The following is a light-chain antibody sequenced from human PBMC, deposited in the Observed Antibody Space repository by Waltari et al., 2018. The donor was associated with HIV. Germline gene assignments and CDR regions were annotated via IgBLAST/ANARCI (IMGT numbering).Light chain of an antibody. J-gene: IGLJ2*01. V-gene: IGLV2-14*03. CDR2: DVS. CDR1: SSDVGGYTF. Sequence: QSALTQPASVSGSPGQSITLSCTGTSSDVGGYTFVYWYRQHPGQAPKLTIYDVSNRPSGVSNRFSGSKSGNTASLTISGLQAEDEADYYCSSYTSSSTLVFGGGTKLTVL. CDR3: SSYTSSSTLV.